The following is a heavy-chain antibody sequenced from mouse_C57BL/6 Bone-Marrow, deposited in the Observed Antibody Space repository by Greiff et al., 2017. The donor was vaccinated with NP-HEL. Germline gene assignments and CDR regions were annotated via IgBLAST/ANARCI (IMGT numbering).Heavy chain of an antibody. J-gene: IGHJ3*01. V-gene: IGHV5-6*01. CDR1: GFTFSSYG. CDR2: ISSGGSYT. CDR3: ARHEGHYGGFAY. Sequence: EVQRVESGGDLVKPGGSLKLSCAASGFTFSSYGMSWVRQTPDKRLEWVATISSGGSYTYYPDSVKGRFTISRDNAKNTLYLQMSSLKSEDTAMYYCARHEGHYGGFAYWGQGTLVTVSA. D-gene: IGHD1-1*01.